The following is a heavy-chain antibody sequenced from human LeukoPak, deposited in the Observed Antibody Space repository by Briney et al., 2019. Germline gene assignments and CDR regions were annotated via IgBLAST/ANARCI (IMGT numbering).Heavy chain of an antibody. CDR3: AIAGNFDY. J-gene: IGHJ4*02. Sequence: ETLSLTCTVSRYSINSGYYWGWIRQSPGKGLEWVSAISGSGGSTYYADSVKGRFTISRDNSKNTLYLQMNSLRAEDTAVYYCAIAGNFDYWGQGTLVTVSS. D-gene: IGHD3-10*01. V-gene: IGHV3-23*01. CDR1: RYSINSGYY. CDR2: ISGSGGST.